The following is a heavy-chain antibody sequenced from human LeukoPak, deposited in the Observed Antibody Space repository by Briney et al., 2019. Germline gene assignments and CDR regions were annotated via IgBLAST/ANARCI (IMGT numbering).Heavy chain of an antibody. CDR1: GGSISSYY. CDR2: IYYSGST. Sequence: SETPSLTCTVSGGSISSYYWSWIRQPPGKGLEWIGYIYYSGSTNYNPSLKSRVTISVDTSKNQFSLKLSSVTAADTAVYYCARHWVVVGATSAFDIWGQGTMVTVSS. J-gene: IGHJ3*02. V-gene: IGHV4-59*08. D-gene: IGHD1-26*01. CDR3: ARHWVVVGATSAFDI.